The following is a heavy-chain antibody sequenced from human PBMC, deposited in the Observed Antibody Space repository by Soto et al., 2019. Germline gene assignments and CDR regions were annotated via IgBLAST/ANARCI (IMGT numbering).Heavy chain of an antibody. CDR2: IIPIFGTA. D-gene: IGHD5-12*01. CDR3: ASLKGVATTGYYYYGMDV. CDR1: GGTFSSYA. V-gene: IGHV1-69*12. J-gene: IGHJ6*02. Sequence: QVQLVQSGAEVKKPGSSVKVSCKASGGTFSSYAISWVRQAPGQGLEWMGGIIPIFGTANYAQKFQGRVTITADESTSTAYMELSRLRSEDTAVYYCASLKGVATTGYYYYGMDVWGQGTTVTVSS.